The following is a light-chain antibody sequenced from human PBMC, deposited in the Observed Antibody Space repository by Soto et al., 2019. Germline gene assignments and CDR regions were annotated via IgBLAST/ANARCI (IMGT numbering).Light chain of an antibody. CDR3: SSTLV. CDR2: DVS. J-gene: IGLJ2*01. Sequence: QSALTQPASVSGSPGQSITISCTGNSSDVGGYNYVSWYQQHPGKAPKLMISDVSNRPSGVSNRFSGSKSGNTASLTISGLHAEYEAYYTSSSTLVFGGGTKLTVL. V-gene: IGLV2-14*01. CDR1: SSDVGGYNY.